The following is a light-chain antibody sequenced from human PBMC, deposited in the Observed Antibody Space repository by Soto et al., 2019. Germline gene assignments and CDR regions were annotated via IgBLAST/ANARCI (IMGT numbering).Light chain of an antibody. CDR2: WPS. Sequence: DIVMTQSPDSLAVSLGERATINCKSNQSVLYNSNKKYYIAWYQQKPGQPPKLLIYWPSIRESGVPDRFSGGGSGTDFTLTISSLQAEDVAVYYCHQYDDTQWTFGQGTKVEIK. V-gene: IGKV4-1*01. J-gene: IGKJ1*01. CDR1: QSVLYNSNKKYY. CDR3: HQYDDTQWT.